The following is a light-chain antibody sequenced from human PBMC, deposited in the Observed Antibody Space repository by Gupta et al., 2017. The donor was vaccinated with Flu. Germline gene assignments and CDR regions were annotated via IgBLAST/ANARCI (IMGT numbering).Light chain of an antibody. CDR1: QSLRSR. CDR3: QQYKRWPRT. J-gene: IGKJ4*02. Sequence: CWATQSLRSRIAWYHQKPGQSPRLVIYESSGWATGVPARFSGSGSGTEFTLTISSLQSEDFGIYYCQQYKRWPRTFGEGTKVENK. CDR2: ESS. V-gene: IGKV3-15*01.